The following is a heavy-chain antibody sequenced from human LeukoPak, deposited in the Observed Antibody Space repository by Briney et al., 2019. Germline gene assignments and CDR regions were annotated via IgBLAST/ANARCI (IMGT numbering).Heavy chain of an antibody. CDR3: ATGASKVTTDFANY. J-gene: IGHJ4*02. Sequence: GESLKISCKGSGYSFYNYWIDLVRQMPGKGLEWMGIIYPGDSDTRYSPSFQGHVTISVDKSISTAFLQWSSLKASDSAMYYCATGASKVTTDFANYWGQGSQVAISS. CDR2: IYPGDSDT. CDR1: GYSFYNYW. V-gene: IGHV5-51*01. D-gene: IGHD4-17*01.